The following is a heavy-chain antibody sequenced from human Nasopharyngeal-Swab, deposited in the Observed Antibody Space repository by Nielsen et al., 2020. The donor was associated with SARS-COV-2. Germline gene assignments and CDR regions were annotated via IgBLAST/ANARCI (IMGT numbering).Heavy chain of an antibody. CDR2: ISSSSSYI. D-gene: IGHD2-2*01. J-gene: IGHJ4*02. V-gene: IGHV3-21*01. CDR3: ARGKAGYCSSTSCYLYFDY. Sequence: GESLKISCAASGFTFSSYSMNWVRQAPVKGLEWVSSISSSSSYIYYADSVKGRFTISRDNAKNSLYLQMNSLRAEDTAVYYCARGKAGYCSSTSCYLYFDYWGQGTLVTVSS. CDR1: GFTFSSYS.